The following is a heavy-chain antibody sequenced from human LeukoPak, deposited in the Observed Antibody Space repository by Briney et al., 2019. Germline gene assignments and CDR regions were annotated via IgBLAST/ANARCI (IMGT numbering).Heavy chain of an antibody. CDR2: ISGSSSNI. V-gene: IGHV3-21*01. CDR1: GFTFSSYS. CDR3: TRDRSRAEDD. J-gene: IGHJ4*02. Sequence: GGSLRLSCAASGFTFSSYSMNWVRQAPGKGLEWVSSISGSSSNIYYADSVKGRFTISRDSANNLLYLQMNSLRGEDTAMYYCTRDRSRAEDDWGQGTLVTVSS. D-gene: IGHD1-14*01.